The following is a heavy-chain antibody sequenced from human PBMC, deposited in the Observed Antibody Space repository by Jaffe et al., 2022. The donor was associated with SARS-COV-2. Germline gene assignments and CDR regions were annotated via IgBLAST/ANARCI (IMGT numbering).Heavy chain of an antibody. CDR2: ISSSSSYI. V-gene: IGHV3-21*01. J-gene: IGHJ3*02. CDR1: GFTFSSYS. Sequence: EVQLVESGGGLVKPGGSLRLSCAASGFTFSSYSMNWVRQAPGKGLEWVSSISSSSSYIYYADSVKGRFTISRDNAKNSLYLQMNSLRAEDTAVYYCARAKNDYTSYHNAFDIWGQGTMVTVSS. D-gene: IGHD4-4*01. CDR3: ARAKNDYTSYHNAFDI.